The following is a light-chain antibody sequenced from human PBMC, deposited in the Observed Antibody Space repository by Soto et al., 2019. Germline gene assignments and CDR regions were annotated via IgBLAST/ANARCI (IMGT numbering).Light chain of an antibody. CDR1: QSIGNF. CDR2: AAS. CDR3: QQTYSTWT. J-gene: IGKJ1*01. Sequence: IQMTQSPSSLSAFVGDRFTITCRASQSIGNFLNWYQQRPGKAPELLIYAASNLQSGVPSRFSGSGSGTAFTLTISSLRPADFATYYCQQTYSTWTFGQGTKVDIK. V-gene: IGKV1-39*01.